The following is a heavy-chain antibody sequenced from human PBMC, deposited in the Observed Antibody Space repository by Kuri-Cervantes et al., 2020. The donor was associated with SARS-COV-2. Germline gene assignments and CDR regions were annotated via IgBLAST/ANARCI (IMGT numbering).Heavy chain of an antibody. CDR2: IYHSGST. V-gene: IGHV4-38-2*01. CDR3: AGQWGIAVAGGNAFDI. CDR1: GYSISSFYY. J-gene: IGHJ3*02. D-gene: IGHD6-19*01. Sequence: SQTLSLTCAVSGYSISSFYYWGWIRQPPGKGLEWIGSIYHSGSTYYNPSLKSRVTISVDTSKNQFSLKLSSVTAADTAVYYCAGQWGIAVAGGNAFDIWGQGTMVTVSS.